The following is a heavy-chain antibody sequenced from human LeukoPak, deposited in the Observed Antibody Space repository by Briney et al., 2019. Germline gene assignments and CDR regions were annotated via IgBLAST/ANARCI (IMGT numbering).Heavy chain of an antibody. CDR1: GRSISSSSYY. CDR2: FYYSGST. V-gene: IGHV4-39*07. J-gene: IGHJ6*03. Sequence: SSETLSLTCTVSGRSISSSSYYWGWICQPPGKGLEWIGSFYYSGSTYYNPSLKSRVTILVDSSKSQISLNLRSVTAADTAVYYCARSPNYYYYFYMDVWGQGTTVTVSS. CDR3: ARSPNYYYYFYMDV.